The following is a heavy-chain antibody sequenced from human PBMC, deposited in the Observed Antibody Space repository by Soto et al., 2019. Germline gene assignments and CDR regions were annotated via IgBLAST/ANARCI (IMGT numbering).Heavy chain of an antibody. CDR3: AKGGCYSPAACGMDV. CDR1: GFTFSSYA. D-gene: IGHD2-21*01. CDR2: ISGSGGST. J-gene: IGHJ6*02. V-gene: IGHV3-23*01. Sequence: EVQLLESGGGLVQPGGSLRLSCAASGFTFSSYAMSWVRQAPGKGLEWVSAISGSGGSTYYADSVKGRFTISSDTTKNTLYLQRNSLRAEDTAVYYCAKGGCYSPAACGMDVWGQGTMVTVSS.